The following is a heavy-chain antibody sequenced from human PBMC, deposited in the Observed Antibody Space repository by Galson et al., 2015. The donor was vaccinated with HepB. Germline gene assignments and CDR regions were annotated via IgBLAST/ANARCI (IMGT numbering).Heavy chain of an antibody. J-gene: IGHJ6*03. V-gene: IGHV3-48*02. CDR3: ARVGYCSSTSCYFSPRYYYYYMDV. Sequence: SLRLSCAASGFTFSSYSMNWVRQAPGKGLEWVSYISSSSSTIYYADSVKGRFTISRDNAKNSLYLQMNSLRDEDTAVYYCARVGYCSSTSCYFSPRYYYYYMDVWGKGTTVTVSS. D-gene: IGHD2-2*01. CDR2: ISSSSSTI. CDR1: GFTFSSYS.